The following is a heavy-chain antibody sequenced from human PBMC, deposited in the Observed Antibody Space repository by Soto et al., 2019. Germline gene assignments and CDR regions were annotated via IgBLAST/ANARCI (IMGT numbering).Heavy chain of an antibody. Sequence: TGGSLRLSCAASGFTFSSHGMNWVRQAPGKGLEWVSSISSSSSYIYYADSVKGRFTISRDNAKNSLYLQMNSLRAEDTAVYYCARAGRSTSCAHWGQGTLVTVSS. D-gene: IGHD2-2*01. V-gene: IGHV3-21*01. J-gene: IGHJ4*02. CDR2: ISSSSSYI. CDR1: GFTFSSHG. CDR3: ARAGRSTSCAH.